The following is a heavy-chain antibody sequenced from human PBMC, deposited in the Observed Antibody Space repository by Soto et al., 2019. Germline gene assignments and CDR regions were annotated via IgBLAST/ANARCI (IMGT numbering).Heavy chain of an antibody. Sequence: PSETLSLTCTVSGGSISRSSYSWAWIRQPPGKGLEWIGTLYYSGNTYYNPSLKSRVTISVDTSKNQFSLKLSSVTAADTAVYYCATRQGGRYNWFDPWGQGTLVTVYS. V-gene: IGHV4-39*01. CDR2: LYYSGNT. CDR1: GGSISRSSYS. D-gene: IGHD2-15*01. CDR3: ATRQGGRYNWFDP. J-gene: IGHJ5*02.